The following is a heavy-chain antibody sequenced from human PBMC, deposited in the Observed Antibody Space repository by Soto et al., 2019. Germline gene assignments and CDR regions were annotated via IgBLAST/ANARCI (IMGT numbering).Heavy chain of an antibody. Sequence: SVKVSCKASGDTFSFYTINWVRQAPGLGLEWMGRVNPIVSMSNYAQKFQGRVTITADKSTNTAYMQLSSLRSEDTAVYYCAKDGTPNEWESNNWFDPWGQGTLVTVSS. CDR1: GDTFSFYT. J-gene: IGHJ5*02. CDR3: AKDGTPNEWESNNWFDP. V-gene: IGHV1-69*04. D-gene: IGHD1-26*01. CDR2: VNPIVSMS.